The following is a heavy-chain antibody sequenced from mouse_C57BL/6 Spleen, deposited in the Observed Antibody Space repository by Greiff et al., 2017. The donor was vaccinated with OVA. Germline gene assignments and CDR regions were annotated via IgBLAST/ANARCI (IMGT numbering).Heavy chain of an antibody. V-gene: IGHV1-18*01. CDR3: ARGTAQAWFAY. CDR2: INPNNGGT. CDR1: GYTFTDYN. D-gene: IGHD3-2*02. Sequence: VQLKQSGPELVKPGASVKIPCKASGYTFTDYNMDWVKQSHGKSLEWIGDINPNNGGTIYNQKFKGKATLTVDKSSSTAYMELRSLTSEDTAVYYCARGTAQAWFAYWGQGTLVTVSA. J-gene: IGHJ3*01.